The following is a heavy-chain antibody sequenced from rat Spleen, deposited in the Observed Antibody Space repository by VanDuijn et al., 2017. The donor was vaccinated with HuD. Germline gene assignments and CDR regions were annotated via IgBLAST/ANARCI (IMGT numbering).Heavy chain of an antibody. CDR2: ISTGGGNT. CDR1: GFTFSNYY. D-gene: IGHD4-1*01. J-gene: IGHJ3*01. CDR3: ATYGGLRNWFAY. Sequence: EVQLVKSGGGLVQPGRSMKLSCAASGFTFSNYYMAWVRQAPTKGLEWVASISTGGGNTSYRDSVKGRFTISRDNARSTLYLQMDSLRSEDTATYYCATYGGLRNWFAYWGQGTLVTVSS. V-gene: IGHV5-25*01.